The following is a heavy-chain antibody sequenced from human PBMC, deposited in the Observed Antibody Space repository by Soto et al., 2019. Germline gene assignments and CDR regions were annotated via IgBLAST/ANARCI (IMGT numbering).Heavy chain of an antibody. D-gene: IGHD6-6*01. Sequence: LRLSCAPSGCHCCGCHLRWSGEAPGKGLEWVSYISSSGSTIYYADSVKGRFTISRDNAKNSLYLQMNSLRAEDTAVYYCARGQQLANDAFDIWGQGTMGTVSS. CDR3: ARGQQLANDAFDI. V-gene: IGHV3-11*01. CDR1: GCHCCGCH. J-gene: IGHJ3*02. CDR2: ISSSGSTI.